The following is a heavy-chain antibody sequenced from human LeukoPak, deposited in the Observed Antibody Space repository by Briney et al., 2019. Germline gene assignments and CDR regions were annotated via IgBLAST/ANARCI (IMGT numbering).Heavy chain of an antibody. Sequence: SETLSLTCTVSGGSISSGDYYWSWIRQPPGKGLEWIGYIYYSGSTFYNPSLKSRLTISIDASKNQFSLKLSSVTAADTAVYYCARLTSGTHPNFDYWGQGTLVTVSS. J-gene: IGHJ4*02. V-gene: IGHV4-30-4*01. CDR2: IYYSGST. CDR1: GGSISSGDYY. D-gene: IGHD3-10*01. CDR3: ARLTSGTHPNFDY.